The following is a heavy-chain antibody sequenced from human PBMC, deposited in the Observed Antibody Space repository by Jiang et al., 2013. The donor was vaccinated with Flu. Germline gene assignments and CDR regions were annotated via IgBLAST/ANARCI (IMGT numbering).Heavy chain of an antibody. D-gene: IGHD3-22*01. V-gene: IGHV3-48*01. CDR1: FTFSSYS. CDR2: ISSSSSTI. Sequence: FTFSSYSMNWVRQAPGKGLEWVSYISSSSSTIYYADSVKGRFTISRDNAKNSLYLQMNSLRAEDTAVYYCARDSSGYRPAYWGQGTLVTVSS. CDR3: ARDSSGYRPAY. J-gene: IGHJ4*02.